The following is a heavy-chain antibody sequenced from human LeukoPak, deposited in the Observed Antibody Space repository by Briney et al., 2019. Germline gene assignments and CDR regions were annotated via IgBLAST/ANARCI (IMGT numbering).Heavy chain of an antibody. V-gene: IGHV4-34*01. CDR1: GGSFSGYY. CDR3: ARGSPQAITVTMPRGYFDY. J-gene: IGHJ4*02. Sequence: SETLSLTCAVYGGSFSGYYWSWIRQPPGKGLEWIGEINHSGSTNYNPSLKSRVTISVDTSKNQFSLKLSSVTAADTAVYYCARGSPQAITVTMPRGYFDYWGQGTLVTVSS. CDR2: INHSGST. D-gene: IGHD4-17*01.